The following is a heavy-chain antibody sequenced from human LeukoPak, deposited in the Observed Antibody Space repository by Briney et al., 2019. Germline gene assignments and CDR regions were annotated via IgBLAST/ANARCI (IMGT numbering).Heavy chain of an antibody. CDR2: INSDGSST. J-gene: IGHJ4*02. D-gene: IGHD3-22*01. CDR3: ARMTVVGTLDY. Sequence: GGSLRLSCAASGFTFSSYWMHWVRQAPGKGLVWVSRINSDGSSTNYADSVKGRFTIYRDNAKNTLYLQMNSLRAEDTAVYYCARMTVVGTLDYWGQGTLVTVSS. V-gene: IGHV3-74*01. CDR1: GFTFSSYW.